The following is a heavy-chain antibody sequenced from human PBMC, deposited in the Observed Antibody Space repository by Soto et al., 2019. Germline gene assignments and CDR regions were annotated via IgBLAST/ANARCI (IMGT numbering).Heavy chain of an antibody. D-gene: IGHD6-19*01. CDR2: INDSGDS. V-gene: IGHV4-59*08. CDR3: ARHSSVAGGRNFLY. J-gene: IGHJ4*02. CDR1: GDSISPNY. Sequence: QVQLQESGPGLVQPSETLSLGCSVSGDSISPNYWSWIRQPPGKTLEWIGFINDSGDSNYNPSVKSRVTMSVDTSKNQISLKLTSVTAADTAVYYCARHSSVAGGRNFLYWGQGTLVTVFS.